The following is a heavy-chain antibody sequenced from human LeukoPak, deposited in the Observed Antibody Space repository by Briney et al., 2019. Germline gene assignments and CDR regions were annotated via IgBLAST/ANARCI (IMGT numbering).Heavy chain of an antibody. Sequence: SETLSLTCAVYGGSFSGYYWSWIRQPPGKGLEWIGEINHSGSTNYNPSLKSRVTISVDTSKNQFSLKLSSVTAADTAVYYCARRGWSSSWYTPTYYSDYWGQGTLVTVSS. CDR1: GGSFSGYY. CDR2: INHSGST. J-gene: IGHJ4*02. V-gene: IGHV4-34*01. D-gene: IGHD6-13*01. CDR3: ARRGWSSSWYTPTYYSDY.